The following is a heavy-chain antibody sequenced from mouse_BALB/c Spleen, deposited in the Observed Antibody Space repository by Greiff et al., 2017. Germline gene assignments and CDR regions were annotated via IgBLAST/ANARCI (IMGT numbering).Heavy chain of an antibody. V-gene: IGHV3-6*02. CDR2: ISYDGSN. CDR1: GYSITSGYY. J-gene: IGHJ2*01. D-gene: IGHD1-1*01. CDR3: AVFLRPFDY. Sequence: EVKLQESGPGLVKPSQSLSLTCSVTGYSITSGYYWNWIRQFPGNKLEWMGYISYDGSNNYNPSLKNRISITRDTSKNQFFLKLNSVTTEDTATYYCAVFLRPFDYWGQGTTLTVSS.